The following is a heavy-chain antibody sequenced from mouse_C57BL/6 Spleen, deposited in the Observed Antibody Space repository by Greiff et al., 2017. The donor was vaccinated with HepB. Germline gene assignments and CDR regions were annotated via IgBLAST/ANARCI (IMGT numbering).Heavy chain of an antibody. D-gene: IGHD1-1*01. V-gene: IGHV1-42*01. CDR2: INPSTGGT. Sequence: DVKLQESGPELVKPGASVKISCKASGYSFTGYYMNWVKQSPEKSLEWIGEINPSTGGTTYNQKFKAKATLTVDKSSSTAYMQLKSLTSEDSAVYYCARPGRGAMDYWGQGTSVTVSS. CDR3: ARPGRGAMDY. J-gene: IGHJ4*01. CDR1: GYSFTGYY.